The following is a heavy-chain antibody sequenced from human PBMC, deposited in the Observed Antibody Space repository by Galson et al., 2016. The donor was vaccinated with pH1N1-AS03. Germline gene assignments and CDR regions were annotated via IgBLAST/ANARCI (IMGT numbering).Heavy chain of an antibody. J-gene: IGHJ4*02. V-gene: IGHV4-4*02. CDR2: VHYSGTT. D-gene: IGHD3-16*02. CDR1: GGSMTSPDW. CDR3: ASAGYHTPGYHY. Sequence: SETLSLTCAASGGSMTSPDWWTWVPQPPGKGLEWIGAVHYSGTTSYKPSLNSRVTMSIDKSNNQFSLNLGSVTAADTAVYFCASAGYHTPGYHYWGQGALVTVSS.